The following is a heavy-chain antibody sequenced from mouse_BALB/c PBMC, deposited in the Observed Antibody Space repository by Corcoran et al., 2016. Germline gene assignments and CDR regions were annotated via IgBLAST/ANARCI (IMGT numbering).Heavy chain of an antibody. V-gene: IGHV1S136*01. Sequence: EVQLQQSGPELVKPGASVKMSCKASGYTFTSYVMHWVKQKPGQGLEWIGYINPYNDGTKYNEKFKGKATLTSDKSSSTAYMELSSLTSEDSAVYYCARVGAGYGKWAWFAYWGQGTLVTVSA. CDR1: GYTFTSYV. J-gene: IGHJ3*01. CDR3: ARVGAGYGKWAWFAY. D-gene: IGHD2-10*02. CDR2: INPYNDGT.